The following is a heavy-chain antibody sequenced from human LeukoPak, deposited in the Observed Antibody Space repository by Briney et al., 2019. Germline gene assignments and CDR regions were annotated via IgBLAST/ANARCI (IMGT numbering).Heavy chain of an antibody. CDR2: IKQDGSEK. CDR3: ARIGEGGDPYFDY. V-gene: IGHV3-7*01. J-gene: IGHJ4*02. D-gene: IGHD2-21*01. CDR1: GFTFSGSA. Sequence: PGGSLRLSCAASGFTFSGSAMHWVRQAPGKGLEWVANIKQDGSEKYYVDSVKGRFTISRDNAKNSLYLQMNSLRAEDTAVYYCARIGEGGDPYFDYWGQGTLVTVSS.